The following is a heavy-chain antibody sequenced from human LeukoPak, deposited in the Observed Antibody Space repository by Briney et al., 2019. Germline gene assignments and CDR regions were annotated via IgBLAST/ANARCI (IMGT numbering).Heavy chain of an antibody. D-gene: IGHD2-15*01. J-gene: IGHJ5*02. V-gene: IGHV4-39*01. CDR1: GGSISSSSYY. CDR2: IYYSGST. CDR3: ERRVYRGRYCSGGSCYSEPGRSNWFDP. Sequence: SETLSLTCTVSGGSISSSSYYWGWIRQPPGKGLEWIGSIYYSGSTYYNPSLKSRVTISVDTSKNQFSLKLSSVTAADTAVYYCERRVYRGRYCSGGSCYSEPGRSNWFDPWGQGTLFTVSS.